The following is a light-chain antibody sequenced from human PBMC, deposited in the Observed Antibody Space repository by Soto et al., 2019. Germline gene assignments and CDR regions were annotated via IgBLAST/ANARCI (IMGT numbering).Light chain of an antibody. CDR1: FIDIGTYNF. CDR3: SSYSSTDALLV. V-gene: IGLV2-14*01. CDR2: EVT. Sequence: QSALTQPASISGSPGQSITISCTGTFIDIGTYNFVSWYQFHPDEVPKLIIYEVTDRPSGVSDRFSGSKSGDTATLTISGLRPEDESFYFCSSYSSTDALLVFGGGTKVTVL. J-gene: IGLJ2*01.